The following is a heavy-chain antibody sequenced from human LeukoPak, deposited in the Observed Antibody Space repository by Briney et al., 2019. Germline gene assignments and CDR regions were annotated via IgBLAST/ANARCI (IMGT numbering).Heavy chain of an antibody. Sequence: PGGSLRLSCAVSGFTFNIYAIAWVRQAPGKGLEWVSTISDSGDTTYYADSVKGRFTISRDDSRSTLYLDMDSLRVEDTAVYYCANPCSGGSCYPDYWGQGTLVTVAS. CDR3: ANPCSGGSCYPDY. CDR1: GFTFNIYA. CDR2: ISDSGDTT. V-gene: IGHV3-23*01. J-gene: IGHJ4*02. D-gene: IGHD2-15*01.